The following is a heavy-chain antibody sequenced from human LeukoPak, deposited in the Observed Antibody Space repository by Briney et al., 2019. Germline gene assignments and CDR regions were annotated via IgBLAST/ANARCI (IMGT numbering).Heavy chain of an antibody. CDR1: GGSVSSGSYY. Sequence: SEALSLTCTVSGGSVSSGSYYWSWIRQPPGKGLEWIGYIYYSGSTNYNPSLKSRVTISVDTSKNQFSLKLSSVTAADTAVYHCAREAMYSYGNNFDYWGQGTLVTVSS. D-gene: IGHD5-18*01. J-gene: IGHJ4*02. CDR2: IYYSGST. V-gene: IGHV4-61*01. CDR3: AREAMYSYGNNFDY.